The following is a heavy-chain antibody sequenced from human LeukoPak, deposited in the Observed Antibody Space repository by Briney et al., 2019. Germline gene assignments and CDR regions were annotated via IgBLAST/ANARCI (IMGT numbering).Heavy chain of an antibody. J-gene: IGHJ4*02. V-gene: IGHV5-51*01. D-gene: IGHD3-22*01. CDR2: IYPGDSDT. CDR1: GYSFTSYW. Sequence: GESLKISCKGSGYSFTSYWIGWVRQVPGKGLEWMGIIYPGDSDTRYSPSFQGQVTISADKSISTAYLQWSSLKASDTAMYYCARHLTDSSGYDDYWGQGTLVTVSS. CDR3: ARHLTDSSGYDDY.